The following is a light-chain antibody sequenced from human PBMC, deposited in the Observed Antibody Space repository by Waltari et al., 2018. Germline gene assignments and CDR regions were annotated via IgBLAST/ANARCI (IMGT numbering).Light chain of an antibody. CDR1: QRISSN. CDR2: AAP. CDR3: QQYNNWPFA. J-gene: IGKJ2*01. V-gene: IGKV3-15*01. Sequence: EIVMTQSPATLSWSPGERATLPCRASQRISSNLAWYQQKPGQAPRLLIYAAPTRATGIPARFSGSGSGTEFTLTISSLQPEDFAIYYCQQYNNWPFAFGQGTKLEVK.